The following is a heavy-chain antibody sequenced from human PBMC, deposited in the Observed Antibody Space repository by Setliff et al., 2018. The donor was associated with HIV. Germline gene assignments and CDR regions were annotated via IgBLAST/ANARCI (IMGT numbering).Heavy chain of an antibody. V-gene: IGHV1-18*01. CDR2: ISPYSRIT. J-gene: IGHJ6*02. D-gene: IGHD3-10*01. CDR1: GYSFTSYG. CDR3: ARGRNYNSGMDV. Sequence: ASVKVSCKASGYSFTSYGIGWVRQAPGQGLEWVGWISPYSRITNYAPKFRDRVTRTTETSPNTAYLEVRSLSSDDTAVYYCARGRNYNSGMDVWGQGTTVTVSS.